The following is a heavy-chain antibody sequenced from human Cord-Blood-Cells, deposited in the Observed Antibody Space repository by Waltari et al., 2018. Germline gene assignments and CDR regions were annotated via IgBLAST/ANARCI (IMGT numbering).Heavy chain of an antibody. J-gene: IGHJ3*02. CDR3: ARGHLWVLGAFDI. CDR1: GFTFRSHS. Sequence: EVPLVEAGGGFVQPGVSLRLSCAASGFTFRSHSMHSLPQAPGKGMEWVSYISSSSSTIYYADSVKGRFTISRDNVKNSLYLQMNSLGDEDTSVYYCARGHLWVLGAFDIWGQGTMVTVSS. CDR2: ISSSSSTI. V-gene: IGHV3-48*02. D-gene: IGHD3-9*01.